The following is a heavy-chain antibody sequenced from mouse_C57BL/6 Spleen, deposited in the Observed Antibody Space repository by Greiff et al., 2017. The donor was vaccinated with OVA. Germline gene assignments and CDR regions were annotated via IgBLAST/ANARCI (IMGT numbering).Heavy chain of an antibody. CDR1: GYSITSGYY. CDR2: ISYDGSN. D-gene: IGHD2-4*01. J-gene: IGHJ3*01. CDR3: ASVYYEEFAY. Sequence: EVQLVESGPGLVKPSQSLSLTCSVTGYSITSGYYWNWIRQFPGNKLEWMGYISYDGSNNYNPSLKNRISITRDTSKNQIFLKLNSVTTEDTATYYCASVYYEEFAYWGQGTLVTVSA. V-gene: IGHV3-6*01.